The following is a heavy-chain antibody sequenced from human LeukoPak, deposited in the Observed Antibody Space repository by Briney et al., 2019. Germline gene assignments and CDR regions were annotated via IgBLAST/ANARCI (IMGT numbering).Heavy chain of an antibody. CDR1: GGSISSYY. J-gene: IGHJ4*02. D-gene: IGHD3-3*01. Sequence: SETLSLTCTVSGGSISSYYWSWIRQPPGKGLEWIGYIYYSGSTNYNPSLKGRVTMSVDTSKNQFSLRLSSVTAADTAVYYCARGSDYGDYWGQGTLVTVSS. V-gene: IGHV4-59*01. CDR3: ARGSDYGDY. CDR2: IYYSGST.